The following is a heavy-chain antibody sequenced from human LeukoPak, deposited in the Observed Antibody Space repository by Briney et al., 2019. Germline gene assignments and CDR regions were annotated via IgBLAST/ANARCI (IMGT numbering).Heavy chain of an antibody. CDR3: AREDSGTSIDY. J-gene: IGHJ4*01. Sequence: SETLSLTCTVSGGSITSYYYTWIRQPPGKGLEWIGYIYCSGNTNYNPSLKSRVTMSLDMSKNQFSLRLTSVTAADTAVYYCAREDSGTSIDYWGQGTLVTVSS. CDR1: GGSITSYY. D-gene: IGHD1-26*01. V-gene: IGHV4-59*01. CDR2: IYCSGNT.